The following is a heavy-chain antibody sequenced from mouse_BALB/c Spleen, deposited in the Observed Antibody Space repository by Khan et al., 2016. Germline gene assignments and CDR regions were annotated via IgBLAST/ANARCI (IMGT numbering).Heavy chain of an antibody. CDR3: VAEGRLQDY. J-gene: IGHJ2*01. Sequence: QVQLQQSGAELARPGASVKLSCKTSGYTFTDYYINWMKQRTGQGLEWIGEIYPGSGKTYYNEKFKGKATLTADKSSYTVYMQLSSLTSEDSAVYFGVAEGRLQDYWGQGTTLTVSS. V-gene: IGHV1-77*01. CDR2: IYPGSGKT. D-gene: IGHD1-2*01. CDR1: GYTFTDYY.